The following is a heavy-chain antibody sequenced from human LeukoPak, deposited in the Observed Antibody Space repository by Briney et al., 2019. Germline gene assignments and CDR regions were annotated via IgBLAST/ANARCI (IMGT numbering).Heavy chain of an antibody. J-gene: IGHJ6*03. CDR2: ISSSSSTI. V-gene: IGHV3-48*01. CDR3: ARDRRYDSSGTNYYYYYMDV. CDR1: GFTFNSYV. Sequence: GGSLRLSCAASGFTFNSYVMHWVRQAPGKGLEWVSYISSSSSTIYYADSVKGRFTISRDNAKNSLYLQMNSLRAEDTAVYYCARDRRYDSSGTNYYYYYMDVWGKGTTVTVSS. D-gene: IGHD3-22*01.